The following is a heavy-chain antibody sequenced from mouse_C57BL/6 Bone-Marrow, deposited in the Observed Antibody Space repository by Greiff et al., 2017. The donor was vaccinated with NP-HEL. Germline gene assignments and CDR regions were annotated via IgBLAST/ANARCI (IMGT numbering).Heavy chain of an antibody. CDR2: IYPRSGNT. V-gene: IGHV1-81*01. D-gene: IGHD1-1*01. Sequence: QVQLQQSGAELARPGASVKLSCKASGYTFTSYGISWVKQRTGQGLEWIGEIYPRSGNTYYNEKVKGKATLTADKSSSTAYMELRSLTSEDSAVYFCARQITTVLDVWGTGTTVTVSS. J-gene: IGHJ1*03. CDR3: ARQITTVLDV. CDR1: GYTFTSYG.